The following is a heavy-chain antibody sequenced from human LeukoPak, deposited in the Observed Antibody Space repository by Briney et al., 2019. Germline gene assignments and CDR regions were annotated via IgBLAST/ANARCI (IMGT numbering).Heavy chain of an antibody. V-gene: IGHV4-59*01. CDR1: GGSISGYY. D-gene: IGHD6-13*01. J-gene: IGHJ5*02. Sequence: SETLSLTCTVSGGSISGYYWSWIRQPPGKGLEWLGYIYYSGSTNYNPSLKGRVTISVDTSKNQFSLKLTSVTAPDTAVYYCARVIAAAGTEWFDPWGQGTLVTVSS. CDR3: ARVIAAAGTEWFDP. CDR2: IYYSGST.